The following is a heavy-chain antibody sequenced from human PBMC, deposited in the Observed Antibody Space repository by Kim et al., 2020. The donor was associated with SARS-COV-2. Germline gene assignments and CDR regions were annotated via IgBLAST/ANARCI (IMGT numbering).Heavy chain of an antibody. CDR3: ARRAPDFWSGYSIHYYYYYMDV. J-gene: IGHJ6*03. CDR1: GGSISSSSYY. D-gene: IGHD3-3*01. CDR2: IYYSGST. V-gene: IGHV4-39*01. Sequence: SETLSLTCTVSGGSISSSSYYWGWIRQPPGKGLEWIGSIYYSGSTYYNPSLKSRVTISVDTSKNQFSLKLSSVTAADTAVYYCARRAPDFWSGYSIHYYYYYMDVWGKGTTVTVSS.